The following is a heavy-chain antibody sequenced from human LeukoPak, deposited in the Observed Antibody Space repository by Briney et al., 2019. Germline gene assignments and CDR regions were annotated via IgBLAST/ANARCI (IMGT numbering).Heavy chain of an antibody. J-gene: IGHJ4*02. CDR3: ARVIPHGWRQNDF. D-gene: IGHD3-3*01. Sequence: SETLSLTCAVSSDFFTTSHWWSWVRQPPGKGLEWIGEISEGGMTNYNPSLQSRVTMSLDKSKRQFSLKLTSVTAADTATYFCARVIPHGWRQNDFWGQGTLVTVSS. CDR1: SDFFTTSHW. CDR2: ISEGGMT. V-gene: IGHV4-4*02.